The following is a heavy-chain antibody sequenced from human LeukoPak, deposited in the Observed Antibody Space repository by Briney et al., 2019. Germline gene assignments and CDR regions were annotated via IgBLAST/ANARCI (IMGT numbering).Heavy chain of an antibody. D-gene: IGHD4-23*01. CDR3: ARAGDDYGGNLSIDY. CDR1: GGSISSSSYY. CDR2: IYYSGST. V-gene: IGHV4-39*07. Sequence: SETLSLTCTVSGGSISSSSYYWGWICQPPGKGLEWIGSIYYSGSTYYNPSLKSRVTISVDTSKNQFSLKLSSLIAADTAVYYCARAGDDYGGNLSIDYWGQGTLVTVSS. J-gene: IGHJ4*02.